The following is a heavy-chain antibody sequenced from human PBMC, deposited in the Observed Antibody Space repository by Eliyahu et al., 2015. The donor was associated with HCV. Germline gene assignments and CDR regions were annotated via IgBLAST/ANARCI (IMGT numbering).Heavy chain of an antibody. CDR3: ARDSSGYYYGDAFDI. V-gene: IGHV1-46*01. CDR1: GYTFTSXY. Sequence: QVQLVQSGAEVKKPGASVKVXCKXXGYTFTSXYMHWVXQAPGQELEWMGIINPSGGSTSYAQKFQGRVTMTRDTSTSTVYMELSSLRSEDTAVYYCARDSSGYYYGDAFDIWGQGTMVTVSS. D-gene: IGHD3-22*01. J-gene: IGHJ3*02. CDR2: INPSGGST.